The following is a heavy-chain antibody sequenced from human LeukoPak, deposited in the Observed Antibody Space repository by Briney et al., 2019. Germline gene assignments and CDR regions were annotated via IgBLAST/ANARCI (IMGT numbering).Heavy chain of an antibody. J-gene: IGHJ4*02. Sequence: PSQTLSLTCTVSGCSISSGSYYWSWIRQPPGKGLELIGRIYTSGSTNYNPSLKSRVTISIDTSKNQFSLKLSSVTAADTAVYYCARGWSGFDPFDYWGQGTLVTVSS. V-gene: IGHV4-61*02. CDR1: GCSISSGSYY. D-gene: IGHD3-3*01. CDR2: IYTSGST. CDR3: ARGWSGFDPFDY.